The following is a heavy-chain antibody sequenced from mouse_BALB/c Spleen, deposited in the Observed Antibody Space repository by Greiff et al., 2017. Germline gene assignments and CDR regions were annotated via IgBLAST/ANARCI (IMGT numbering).Heavy chain of an antibody. J-gene: IGHJ2*01. Sequence: EVQLQESGPGLVKPSQSLSLTCTVTGYSITSDYAWNWIRQFPGNKLEWMGYISYSGSTSYNPSLKSRISITRDTSKNQFFLQLNSVTTEDTATYYCARAWGNYENWGQGTTLTVSS. CDR1: GYSITSDYA. V-gene: IGHV3-2*02. CDR3: ARAWGNYEN. CDR2: ISYSGST. D-gene: IGHD2-1*01.